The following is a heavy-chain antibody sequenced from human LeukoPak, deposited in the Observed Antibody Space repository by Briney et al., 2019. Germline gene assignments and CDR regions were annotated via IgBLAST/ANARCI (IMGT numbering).Heavy chain of an antibody. CDR1: GGSISSGDYY. V-gene: IGHV4-30-4*08. Sequence: PSQTLSLTCTVSGGSISSGDYYWSWIRQPPGKGLEWIGYVYYSGSTYYNPSLKSRVTISVDTSKNQFSLKLSSVTAADTAVYYCARYYDFWSGLLANWFDPRGQGTLVTVSS. J-gene: IGHJ5*02. CDR2: VYYSGST. CDR3: ARYYDFWSGLLANWFDP. D-gene: IGHD3-3*01.